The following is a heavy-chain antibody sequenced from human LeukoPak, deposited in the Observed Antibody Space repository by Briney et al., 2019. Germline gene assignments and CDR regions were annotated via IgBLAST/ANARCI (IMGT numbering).Heavy chain of an antibody. J-gene: IGHJ4*02. D-gene: IGHD5-12*01. CDR1: GFTLRSYD. V-gene: IGHV3-23*01. CDR2: TSGSGVNS. Sequence: GGSLRLSCAASGFTLRSYDMSWVRQAPGKGLEWVAATSGSGVNSYYADSARGRLPISRDNSQNTLYLQMDSLRAEDTALYYCAKEYSGYDFDYWGQGTLVTVSS. CDR3: AKEYSGYDFDY.